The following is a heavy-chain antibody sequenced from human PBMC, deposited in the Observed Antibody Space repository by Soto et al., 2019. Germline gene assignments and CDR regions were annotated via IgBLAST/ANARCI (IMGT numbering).Heavy chain of an antibody. V-gene: IGHV2-5*02. CDR1: GFSLNSRGVG. CDR2: VYWDDDK. Sequence: QITLRESGPALVKPTQTLTLTCTFSGFSLNSRGVGVGWVRQPPGKALEWLAIVYWDDDKRYRPSLRSRLSIRKDTPKNQVVLTLTNTDPVDTATYYCVHRGPVDETGMGFDFWGRGSLVTDSS. CDR3: VHRGPVDETGMGFDF. J-gene: IGHJ4*02. D-gene: IGHD3-9*01.